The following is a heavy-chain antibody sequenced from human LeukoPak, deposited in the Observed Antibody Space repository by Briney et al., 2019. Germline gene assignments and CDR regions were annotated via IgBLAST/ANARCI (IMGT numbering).Heavy chain of an antibody. J-gene: IGHJ3*02. CDR2: IIPIFGTA. CDR1: GGTFSSYA. Sequence: ASVKVSCKASGGTFSSYAISWVRQAPGQGLEWMGGIIPIFGTANYAQKFQGRVTITADESTSTAYMELSSLRSEDTAVYYCATDRDRKVEPVDAFDIWGQGTMVTVSS. V-gene: IGHV1-69*13. CDR3: ATDRDRKVEPVDAFDI. D-gene: IGHD1-14*01.